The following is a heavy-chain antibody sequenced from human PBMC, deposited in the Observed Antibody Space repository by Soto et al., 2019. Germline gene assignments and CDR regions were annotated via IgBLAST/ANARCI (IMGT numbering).Heavy chain of an antibody. CDR2: ITYDGNNK. J-gene: IGHJ4*02. D-gene: IGHD5-18*01. CDR1: GFTCSTYG. CDR3: AKGLDSGYSYSPPSGY. Sequence: SRRLSWAPPGFTCSTYGMHWVRQAEGKGREWVTVITYDGNNKYYSAPVKDRFTISRGNSKNTLYLQMNSLIAEDTAVYYCAKGLDSGYSYSPPSGYWGQGTLVTVSS. V-gene: IGHV3-30*18.